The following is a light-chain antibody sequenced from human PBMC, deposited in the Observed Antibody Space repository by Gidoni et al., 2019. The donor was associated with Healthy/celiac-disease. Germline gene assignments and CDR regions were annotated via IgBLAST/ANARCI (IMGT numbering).Light chain of an antibody. Sequence: DIQMTQSPSSLSASVGDRVTITCRASQSISSYLNWYQQKPGKAPKLLIYAASSLQSGVPSRFSGSGSGTDFTLTISSLQPEYFATYYCQQGYSTHWTFXQXTKVEIK. J-gene: IGKJ1*01. CDR3: QQGYSTHWT. V-gene: IGKV1-39*01. CDR2: AAS. CDR1: QSISSY.